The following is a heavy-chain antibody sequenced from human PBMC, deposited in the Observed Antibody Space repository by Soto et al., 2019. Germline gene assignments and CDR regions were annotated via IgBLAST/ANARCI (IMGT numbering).Heavy chain of an antibody. CDR1: GFTFSSYS. CDR2: ISSSSSYI. J-gene: IGHJ4*02. Sequence: PGGSLRLSCAASGFTFSSYSMNWVRQAPGKGLEWVSSISSSSSYIYYADSVKGRFTISRDNAKNSLYLQMNSLRAEDTAVYYCARDTNSSWCCGYWGQGTLVTVPP. CDR3: ARDTNSSWCCGY. D-gene: IGHD6-13*01. V-gene: IGHV3-21*01.